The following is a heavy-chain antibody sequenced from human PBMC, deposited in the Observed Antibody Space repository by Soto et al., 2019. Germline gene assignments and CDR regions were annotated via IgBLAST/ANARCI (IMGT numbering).Heavy chain of an antibody. CDR3: ARDVIAAAGTAG. D-gene: IGHD6-13*01. CDR1: GGTFSIYA. CDR2: IIPIFGTA. V-gene: IGHV1-69*13. Sequence: SVKVSCKASGGTFSIYAISWVRQAPGQGLEWMGGIIPIFGTANYAQKFQGRVTITADESTSTAYMELSSLRSEDTAVYYCARDVIAAAGTAGWGQGTLVTVSS. J-gene: IGHJ4*02.